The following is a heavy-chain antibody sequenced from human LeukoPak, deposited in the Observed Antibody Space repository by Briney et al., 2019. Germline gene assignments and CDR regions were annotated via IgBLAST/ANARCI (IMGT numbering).Heavy chain of an antibody. CDR3: AKTPRSRYCSSTSCYTFDY. CDR2: IYYSGST. D-gene: IGHD2-2*02. Sequence: PSETLSLTCTVSGGSLSSSSYYWGWIRQPPGKGLEWIGSIYYSGSTYYNPSLKSRVTISVDTSKNQFSLKLSSVTAADTAVYYCAKTPRSRYCSSTSCYTFDYWGQGTLVTVSS. V-gene: IGHV4-39*07. CDR1: GGSLSSSSYY. J-gene: IGHJ4*02.